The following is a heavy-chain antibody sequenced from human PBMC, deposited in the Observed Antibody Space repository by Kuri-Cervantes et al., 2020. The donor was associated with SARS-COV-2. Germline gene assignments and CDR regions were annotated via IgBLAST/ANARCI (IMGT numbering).Heavy chain of an antibody. CDR1: GGSFSDYY. CDR3: AREHLWLYSSGWSLGGWYFDL. V-gene: IGHV4-59*01. CDR2: IYYSGST. J-gene: IGHJ2*01. D-gene: IGHD6-19*01. Sequence: SETLSLTCAVYGGSFSDYYWSWIRQPPGKGLEWIGYIYYSGSTNYNPSLKSRVTMSVDTSKNQFSLKLSSVTAADTAVYYCAREHLWLYSSGWSLGGWYFDLWGRGTLVTVSS.